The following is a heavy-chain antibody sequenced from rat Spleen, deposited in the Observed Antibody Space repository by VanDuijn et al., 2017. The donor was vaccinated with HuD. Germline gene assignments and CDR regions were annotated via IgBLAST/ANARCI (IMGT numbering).Heavy chain of an antibody. J-gene: IGHJ1*01. CDR2: IASGGPNT. CDR3: VRDGNNYWHFDF. Sequence: EVRLVESGGGLVQPGRSMKLSCAASGFTFSNYYMAWVRQAPTKGLEWIATIASGGPNTFYPDSVKGRFTISRDNAKSTLFLQMDSLRSEDTATYYCVRDGNNYWHFDFWGPGTMVTVSS. CDR1: GFTFSNYY. D-gene: IGHD1-12*02. V-gene: IGHV5-25*01.